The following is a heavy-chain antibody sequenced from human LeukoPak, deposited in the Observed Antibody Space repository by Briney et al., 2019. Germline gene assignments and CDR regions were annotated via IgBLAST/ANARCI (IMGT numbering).Heavy chain of an antibody. CDR1: GGAISSYY. Sequence: SETLSLTCTVSGGAISSYYWSWIRQPPGKGLEWIGEINHSGSTNYNPSLKSRVTISVDTSKNQFSLKLSSVTAADTAVYYCARLIAARRYFDYWGQGTLVTVSS. CDR3: ARLIAARRYFDY. J-gene: IGHJ4*02. V-gene: IGHV4-34*01. D-gene: IGHD6-6*01. CDR2: INHSGST.